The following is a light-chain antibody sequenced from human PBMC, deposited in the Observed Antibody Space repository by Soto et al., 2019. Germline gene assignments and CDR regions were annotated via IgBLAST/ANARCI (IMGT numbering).Light chain of an antibody. J-gene: IGLJ1*01. Sequence: ALTQPASVSGSPGQSITISCTGTSSDVVSYNYVSWYQQHPGKALKLMIYEVSDRPSGISSRFSGSKSGNTASLTISGLQTEDEADYYCSSYTSSSTLFGTGTKVTVL. V-gene: IGLV2-14*01. CDR2: EVS. CDR3: SSYTSSSTL. CDR1: SSDVVSYNY.